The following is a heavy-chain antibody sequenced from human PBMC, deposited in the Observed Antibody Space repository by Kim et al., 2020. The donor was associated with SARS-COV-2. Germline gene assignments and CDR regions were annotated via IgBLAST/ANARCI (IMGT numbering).Heavy chain of an antibody. J-gene: IGHJ6*03. D-gene: IGHD3-16*01. Sequence: GTYTYYAGYMKGRIPITRDNAKRTLNLQMNSLRAEDTAVYYCARGGPMDVWGTGTTVAVSS. V-gene: IGHV3-11*06. CDR2: GTYT. CDR3: ARGGPMDV.